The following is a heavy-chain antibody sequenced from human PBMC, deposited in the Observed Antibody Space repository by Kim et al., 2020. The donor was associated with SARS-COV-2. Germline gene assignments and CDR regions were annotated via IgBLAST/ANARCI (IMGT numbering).Heavy chain of an antibody. Sequence: SETLSLTCTVSGGSVSSGSYYWSWIRQPPGKGLEWIGYIYYSGSTNYNPSLKSRVTISVDTSKNQFSLKLSSVTAADTAVYYCASYTDGSGSQYWGQGTLVTVSS. CDR3: ASYTDGSGSQY. V-gene: IGHV4-61*01. J-gene: IGHJ4*02. D-gene: IGHD3-10*01. CDR2: IYYSGST. CDR1: GGSVSSGSYY.